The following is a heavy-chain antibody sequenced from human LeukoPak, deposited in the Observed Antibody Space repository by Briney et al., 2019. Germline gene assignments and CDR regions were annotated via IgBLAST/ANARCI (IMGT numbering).Heavy chain of an antibody. CDR3: ARGLASGYPPIPFDY. V-gene: IGHV4-34*12. J-gene: IGHJ4*02. CDR1: GGSFSGYY. CDR2: IIDTGST. Sequence: SETLSLTCAVYGGSFSGYYWTWIRQPPGKGLEWIGEIIDTGSTKYNSSLKSRVTISVDTSKNQFSLSLDSVTAADTAVYYCARGLASGYPPIPFDYWGQGTRVTVSS. D-gene: IGHD3-3*01.